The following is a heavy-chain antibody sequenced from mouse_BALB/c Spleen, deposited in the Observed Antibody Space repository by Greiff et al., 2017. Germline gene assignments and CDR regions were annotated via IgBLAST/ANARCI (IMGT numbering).Heavy chain of an antibody. J-gene: IGHJ4*01. CDR3: ARRGSGSSYDYAMDY. V-gene: IGHV5-12-2*01. D-gene: IGHD1-1*01. CDR1: GFTFSSYT. Sequence: EVMLVESGGGLVQPGGSLKLSCAASGFTFSSYTMSWVRQTPEKRLEWVAYISNGGGSTYYPDTVKGRFTISRDNAKNTLYLQMSSLKSEDTAMYYCARRGSGSSYDYAMDYWGQGTSVTVSS. CDR2: ISNGGGST.